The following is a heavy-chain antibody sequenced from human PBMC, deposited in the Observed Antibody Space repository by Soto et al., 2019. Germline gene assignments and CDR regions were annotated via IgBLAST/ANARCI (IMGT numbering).Heavy chain of an antibody. CDR1: GYSFTSYW. D-gene: IGHD3-9*01. V-gene: IGHV5-51*01. J-gene: IGHJ6*02. Sequence: PGESLKISCKGSGYSFTSYWIGWGLQMPGKGLEWMGIIWPGDSDTTYSPSFQGQVTISADKSISTAYLQWSSLKASDTATYYCASQYDIPYYYYGMDGWGQGTTVTVSS. CDR2: IWPGDSDT. CDR3: ASQYDIPYYYYGMDG.